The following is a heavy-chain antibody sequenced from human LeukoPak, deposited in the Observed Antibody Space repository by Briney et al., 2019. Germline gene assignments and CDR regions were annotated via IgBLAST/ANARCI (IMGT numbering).Heavy chain of an antibody. CDR2: IYTSGDT. D-gene: IGHD1-26*01. V-gene: IGHV4-4*07. CDR3: ARGDIVVGATSFDY. CDR1: GASISSYN. Sequence: PSETLSLTCTVSGASISSYNWNWIRQPAGKGLEWIGRIYTSGDTNYNPSLKSRVTMSVDTSKNQFSLKLSSVTAADTAVYYCARGDIVVGATSFDYWGQGTLVTVSS. J-gene: IGHJ4*02.